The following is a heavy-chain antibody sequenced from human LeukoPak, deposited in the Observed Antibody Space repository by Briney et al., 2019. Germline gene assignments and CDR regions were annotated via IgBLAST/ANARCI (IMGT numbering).Heavy chain of an antibody. CDR3: ARSGGTRWFGELVAYYYMDV. D-gene: IGHD3-10*01. J-gene: IGHJ6*03. CDR1: GFTFSSYW. V-gene: IGHV3-7*01. CDR2: IKQDGSEK. Sequence: PGGSLRLSCAASGFTFSSYWMSWVRQAPGKGLEWVANIKQDGSEKYYVDSVKGRFTISRDNAKNSLYLQMNSLRAEDTAVYYCARSGGTRWFGELVAYYYMDVWGKGTTVTISS.